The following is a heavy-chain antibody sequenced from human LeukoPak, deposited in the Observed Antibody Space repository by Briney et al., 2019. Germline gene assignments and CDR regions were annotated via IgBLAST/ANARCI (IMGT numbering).Heavy chain of an antibody. CDR1: GGSFSGYY. J-gene: IGHJ4*02. CDR3: ARGTPTSHCYTN. V-gene: IGHV4-34*01. Sequence: SETMSLTCAVYGGSFSGYYWSWIRQPPGKGLEWIGEINHSGSTNYNPSLKGRVTISVDTSKNRFSLKLSSVTAADTAVYYCARGTPTSHCYTNWGQGTLVTVSS. D-gene: IGHD2-2*02. CDR2: INHSGST.